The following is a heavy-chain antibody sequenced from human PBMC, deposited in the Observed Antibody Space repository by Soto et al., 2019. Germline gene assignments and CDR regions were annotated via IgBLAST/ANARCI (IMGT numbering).Heavy chain of an antibody. D-gene: IGHD3-10*02. Sequence: GGSLRLSCEGSGFIFSNNGMHWVRQAPGKGLEWVAFMSYDGSAKFLADSVKGRFTISRDNSKSTLFLHMSSLRAKDTAMYYCAIVRVADSPLDHWGQGTLVTVSS. CDR2: MSYDGSAK. CDR3: AIVRVADSPLDH. V-gene: IGHV3-30*02. CDR1: GFIFSNNG. J-gene: IGHJ4*02.